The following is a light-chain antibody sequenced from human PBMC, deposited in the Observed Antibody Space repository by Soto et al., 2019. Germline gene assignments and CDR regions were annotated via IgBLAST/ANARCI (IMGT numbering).Light chain of an antibody. CDR2: GAS. Sequence: EIVLTQSPGTLSLSPGETAILSCRASQSVSSTYLSWYQQKPGQAPRLLIYGASSRATGIPDRFSGSGSGKGFALTISRLEPEYFAVYYCQQYETSLTFGGGNKVEIK. J-gene: IGKJ4*01. CDR1: QSVSSTY. V-gene: IGKV3-20*01. CDR3: QQYETSLT.